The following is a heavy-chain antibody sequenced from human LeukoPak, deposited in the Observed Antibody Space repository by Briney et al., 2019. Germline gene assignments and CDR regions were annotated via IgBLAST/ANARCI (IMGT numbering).Heavy chain of an antibody. Sequence: GSSVKVSCKASGGTFSSYAISWVRQAPGQGLEWMGGIIPIFGTANYAQKFQGRVTITADESTSTAYMELSSLRSEDTAVYYCASPLAYCGGDCYSPNDAFDIWGQGTMVTVSS. CDR3: ASPLAYCGGDCYSPNDAFDI. CDR1: GGTFSSYA. V-gene: IGHV1-69*01. D-gene: IGHD2-21*02. J-gene: IGHJ3*02. CDR2: IIPIFGTA.